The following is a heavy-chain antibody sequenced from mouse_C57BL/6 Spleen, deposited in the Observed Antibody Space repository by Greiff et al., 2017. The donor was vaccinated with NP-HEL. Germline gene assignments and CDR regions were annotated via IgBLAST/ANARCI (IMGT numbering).Heavy chain of an antibody. J-gene: IGHJ3*01. CDR1: GYAFSSSW. D-gene: IGHD2-2*01. CDR2: IYPGDGDT. V-gene: IGHV1-82*01. Sequence: VHLVESGPELVKPGASVKISCKASGYAFSSSWMNWVKQWPGKGLEWIGRIYPGDGDTNYNGKFKGKATLTADKSSSTAYMQLSSLTSEDSAVYFCAREGYGYTWFAYWGQGTLVTVSA. CDR3: AREGYGYTWFAY.